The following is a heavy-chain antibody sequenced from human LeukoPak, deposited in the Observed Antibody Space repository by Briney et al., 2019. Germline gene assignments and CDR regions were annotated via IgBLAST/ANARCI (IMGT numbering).Heavy chain of an antibody. J-gene: IGHJ5*02. Sequence: SETLSLTCTVSGGSISSSPSYWRWIRQPPGKGLEWNGRSYYSESTYYNPSLKSRVTISVDTSKNQFSLKLSSVTAADTAVYYCARQRLGITIFGVVTHNWFDPWGQGTLVTVSS. CDR3: ARQRLGITIFGVVTHNWFDP. V-gene: IGHV4-39*01. D-gene: IGHD3-3*01. CDR1: GGSISSSPSY. CDR2: SYYSEST.